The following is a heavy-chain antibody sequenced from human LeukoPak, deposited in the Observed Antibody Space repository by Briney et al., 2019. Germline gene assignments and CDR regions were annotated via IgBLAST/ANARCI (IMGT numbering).Heavy chain of an antibody. CDR2: ISGSGSTT. CDR1: GFTFTSYV. J-gene: IGHJ4*02. Sequence: GSLRLSCAASGFTFTSYVMTWVRQAPGKGLEWVSGISGSGSTTYYADSVKGRFTISRDNSKNMVYLQINGLRADDTALYYCAKGGRGCGSSCYGFWDFWGQGILVTVSS. CDR3: AKGGRGCGSSCYGFWDF. D-gene: IGHD2-15*01. V-gene: IGHV3-23*01.